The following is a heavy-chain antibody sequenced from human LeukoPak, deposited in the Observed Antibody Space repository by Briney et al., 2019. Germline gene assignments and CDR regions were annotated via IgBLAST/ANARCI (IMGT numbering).Heavy chain of an antibody. J-gene: IGHJ4*02. CDR3: TGMVRGVKAVTFGGVIAPFDY. Sequence: GGSLRLSCAASGFTVSSNYMSWVRQAPGKGLEWVSVIYSGGSTYYADSVKGRFTISRDNSKNTLYLQMNSLRAEDTAVYYCTGMVRGVKAVTFGGVIAPFDYWGQGTLVTVSS. V-gene: IGHV3-66*01. CDR2: IYSGGST. CDR1: GFTVSSNY. D-gene: IGHD3-16*02.